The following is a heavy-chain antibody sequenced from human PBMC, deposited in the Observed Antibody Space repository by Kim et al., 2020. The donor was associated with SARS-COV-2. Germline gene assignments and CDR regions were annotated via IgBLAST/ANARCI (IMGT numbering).Heavy chain of an antibody. CDR2: IRSKAYGGTT. CDR1: GFTFGDYA. Sequence: GGSLRLSCTAPGFTFGDYAMSWLRQAPGKGLEWVGGIRSKAYGGTTEYDASVKGRSTISRDDSKSIAYLQMNSLKTEDKAVYYCTRGGGYSGYDYAYWGKGTLVTVCS. V-gene: IGHV3-49*03. D-gene: IGHD5-12*01. CDR3: TRGGGYSGYDYAY. J-gene: IGHJ4*02.